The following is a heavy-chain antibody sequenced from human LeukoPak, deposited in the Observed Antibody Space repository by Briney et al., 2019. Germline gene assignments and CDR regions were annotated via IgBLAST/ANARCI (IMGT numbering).Heavy chain of an antibody. CDR3: ARGGAAAARKRGVDY. V-gene: IGHV3-7*01. J-gene: IGHJ4*02. D-gene: IGHD6-13*01. Sequence: GGSLRLSCAASGFTFNNYWMNWVRQTPGKGLVWVANINQDGGEKYYVDSVKGRFTISRDNAKNSLYLQMNSLRAEDTAVYYCARGGAAAARKRGVDYWGQGTLVTVSS. CDR1: GFTFNNYW. CDR2: INQDGGEK.